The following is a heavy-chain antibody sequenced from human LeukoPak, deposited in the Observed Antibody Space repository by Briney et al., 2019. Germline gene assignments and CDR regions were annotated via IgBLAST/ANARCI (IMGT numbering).Heavy chain of an antibody. D-gene: IGHD2-2*01. Sequence: GGSLRLSCAASGFTFSNFAMSWVRQAPGKGLEWVSGLSGDTTFTFYADSAKGRFTISRDNSKNTLYLQMNSLRAEDTAVYYCAKDRIRGVVPAAICDYWGQGTLVTVSS. CDR3: AKDRIRGVVPAAICDY. CDR1: GFTFSNFA. V-gene: IGHV3-23*01. CDR2: LSGDTTFT. J-gene: IGHJ4*02.